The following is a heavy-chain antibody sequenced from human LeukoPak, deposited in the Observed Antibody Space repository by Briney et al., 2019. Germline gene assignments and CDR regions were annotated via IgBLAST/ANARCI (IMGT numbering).Heavy chain of an antibody. V-gene: IGHV1-2*02. Sequence: ASVTVSCKASGYTFTGYYLHWVRQAPGQGLEWMGWINANGGGTKYAQKFQGRVTMTRDTSISTAYMELSRLTSDDTAVYYCARVASPWALYYHMDVWGKGTTVTVSS. CDR3: ARVASPWALYYHMDV. CDR1: GYTFTGYY. J-gene: IGHJ6*03. CDR2: INANGGGT. D-gene: IGHD5-12*01.